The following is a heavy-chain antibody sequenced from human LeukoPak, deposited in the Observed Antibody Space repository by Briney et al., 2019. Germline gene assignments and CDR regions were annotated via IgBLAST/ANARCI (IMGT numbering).Heavy chain of an antibody. J-gene: IGHJ4*02. D-gene: IGHD1-26*01. Sequence: GGSLRLSCEASGFTFSTYWMAWVRQAPGKGLEWVANIKGDESARHQADSVKGRFTISRDNAKKSVYLQVSSLRGEDTAVYYCARDVGGSLDYWGQGTLVTVSS. CDR3: ARDVGGSLDY. CDR2: IKGDESAR. V-gene: IGHV3-7*01. CDR1: GFTFSTYW.